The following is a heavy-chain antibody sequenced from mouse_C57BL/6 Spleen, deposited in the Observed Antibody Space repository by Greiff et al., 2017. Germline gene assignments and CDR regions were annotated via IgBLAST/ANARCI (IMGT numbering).Heavy chain of an antibody. CDR2: IDPEDGET. CDR3: ARSTRVVATEDY. J-gene: IGHJ2*01. D-gene: IGHD1-1*01. V-gene: IGHV14-2*01. Sequence: VQLQQSGAELVKPGASVKLFCTASGFNIKDYYMHWVKQRTEQGLEWIGRIDPEDGETKYAPKFQGKATITADTSSNTADMQLSSLTSEDTAVYYGARSTRVVATEDYWGQGTTLTVSS. CDR1: GFNIKDYY.